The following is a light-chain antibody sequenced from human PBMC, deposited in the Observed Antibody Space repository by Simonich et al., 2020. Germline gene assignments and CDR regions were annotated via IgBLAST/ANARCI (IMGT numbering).Light chain of an antibody. V-gene: IGLV1-40*01. CDR3: QSYDSSLWV. J-gene: IGLJ3*02. CDR2: GNS. Sequence: QSVLTQPPSVSGAPGQRVTISCTGNSSNIWAGYDGHWYQQRPGTAPKLLIYGNSNRPSGVPDRFSGSKSGTSASLAITGLQAEDEADYYCQSYDSSLWVFGGGTKLTVL. CDR1: SSNIWAGYD.